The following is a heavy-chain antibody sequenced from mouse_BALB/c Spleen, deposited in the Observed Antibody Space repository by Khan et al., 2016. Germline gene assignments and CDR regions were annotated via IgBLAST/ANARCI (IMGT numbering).Heavy chain of an antibody. CDR1: GFTFSTYA. J-gene: IGHJ4*01. CDR2: INSNGGST. Sequence: EVELVESGGGLVQPGGSLKLSCAASGFTFSTYAMSWVRQTPDKRLELVATINSNGGSTYYPDNVKGRFTISRDNDKNTLYLQMSSLKSEVTGMYYCARVRQAVDDWGQGTSVTVSS. V-gene: IGHV5-6-3*01. D-gene: IGHD2-14*01. CDR3: ARVRQAVDD.